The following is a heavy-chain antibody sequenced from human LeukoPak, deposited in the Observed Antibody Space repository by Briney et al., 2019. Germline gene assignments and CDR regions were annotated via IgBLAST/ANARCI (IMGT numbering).Heavy chain of an antibody. CDR3: AISYCGGDCYSFDWFDP. Sequence: ASVKVSCKASGYTFTTYGISWVRQAPGQGLEWMGGIIPIFGTANYAQKFQGRVTITADESTSTAYMELSSLRSEDTAVYYCAISYCGGDCYSFDWFDPWGQGTLVTVSS. CDR2: IIPIFGTA. J-gene: IGHJ5*02. V-gene: IGHV1-69*13. D-gene: IGHD2-21*02. CDR1: GYTFTTYG.